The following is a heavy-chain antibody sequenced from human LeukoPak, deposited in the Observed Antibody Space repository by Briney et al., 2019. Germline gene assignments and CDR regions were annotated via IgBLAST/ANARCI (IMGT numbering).Heavy chain of an antibody. J-gene: IGHJ4*02. CDR1: GGSISSHY. CDR3: ARDGSSGSYGAL. Sequence: SETLSLTCTVSGGSISSHYWSWIRQPAGKRLEWIGRIYSSGSTNYNPSLKSRVTMSVDTSKKQFSLKLSSVTAADTAVYYCARDGSSGSYGALWGQGTLVTVSS. V-gene: IGHV4-4*07. D-gene: IGHD1-26*01. CDR2: IYSSGST.